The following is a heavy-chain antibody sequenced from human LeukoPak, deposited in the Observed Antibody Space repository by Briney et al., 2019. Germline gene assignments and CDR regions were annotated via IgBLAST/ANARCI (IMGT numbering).Heavy chain of an antibody. D-gene: IGHD4-17*01. CDR3: AILYGDLDY. CDR1: GGSFSGYY. V-gene: IGHV4-34*01. CDR2: INHSGST. Sequence: SETLSLTCAVYGGSFSGYYWSWIRQPPGKGLEWIGEINHSGSTNYNPSLKSRVTISVDTSKNQFSLKLSSVTAADAAVYYCAILYGDLDYWGQGTLVTVSS. J-gene: IGHJ4*02.